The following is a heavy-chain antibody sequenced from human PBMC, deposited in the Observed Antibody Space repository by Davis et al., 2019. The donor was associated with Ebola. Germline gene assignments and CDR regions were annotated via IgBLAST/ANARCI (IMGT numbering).Heavy chain of an antibody. CDR2: ISYDGSNK. J-gene: IGHJ4*02. CDR3: AKDPGGHTSESDY. Sequence: PGGSLRLSCEASGFTFSNYAIHWVRQAPGKGLEWVAAISYDGSNKYYADSVKGRFTISRDNSKNTLYLQMNSLRPEDTAMYYCAKDPGGHTSESDYWGQGTLVIVSS. D-gene: IGHD1-26*01. CDR1: GFTFSNYA. V-gene: IGHV3-30*19.